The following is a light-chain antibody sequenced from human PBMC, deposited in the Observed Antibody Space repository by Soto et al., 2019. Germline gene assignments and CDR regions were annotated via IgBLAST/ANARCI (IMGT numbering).Light chain of an antibody. Sequence: DIQMIQSPSSLSASVGDRVTITCQASQDIRNSLNWYQQKPGRAPKLLIYDASNVETGVPSRFSGAGSGTHFSFSISSLQPEDFATYYCQQYDYLVTFGQGTRLEIK. CDR3: QQYDYLVT. V-gene: IGKV1-33*01. CDR2: DAS. J-gene: IGKJ5*01. CDR1: QDIRNS.